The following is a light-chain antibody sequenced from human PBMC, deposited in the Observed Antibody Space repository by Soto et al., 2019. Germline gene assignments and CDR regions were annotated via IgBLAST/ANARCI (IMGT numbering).Light chain of an antibody. V-gene: IGLV1-47*01. J-gene: IGLJ3*02. CDR3: AAWDDTLRAWV. CDR2: RNN. CDR1: SSSIGSNY. Sequence: QPVLTQSPSASGTPGQGVTISCSGSSSSIGSNYVYWYQQFPGTAPKLLIYRNNQRPSGVPDRFSGSKSGSSASLAISGLRSEDEADYYCAAWDDTLRAWVFGGGTKLTVL.